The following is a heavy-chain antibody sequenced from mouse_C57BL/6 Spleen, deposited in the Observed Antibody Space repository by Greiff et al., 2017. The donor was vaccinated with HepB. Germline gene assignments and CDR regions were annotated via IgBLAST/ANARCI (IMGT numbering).Heavy chain of an antibody. D-gene: IGHD1-1*01. CDR1: GYAFSSSW. J-gene: IGHJ1*03. CDR3: ARWIYGSSPDWYFDV. Sequence: QVQLKESGPELVKPGASVKISCKASGYAFSSSWMNWVKQRPGKGLEWIGRIYPGDGDTNYNGKFKGKATLTADKSSSTAYMQLSSLTSEDSAVYFWARWIYGSSPDWYFDVWGTGTTVTVSS. V-gene: IGHV1-82*01. CDR2: IYPGDGDT.